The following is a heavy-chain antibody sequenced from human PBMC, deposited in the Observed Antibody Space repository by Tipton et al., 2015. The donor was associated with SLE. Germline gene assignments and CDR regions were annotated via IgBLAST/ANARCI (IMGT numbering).Heavy chain of an antibody. V-gene: IGHV3-30*04. CDR1: GFPFSSYA. D-gene: IGHD2-15*01. CDR3: ASGLLLPELDY. J-gene: IGHJ4*02. Sequence: RSLRLSCAASGFPFSSYAMSWVRQAPGKGLEWVAVISYDGSTQYYADSVKGRCTISRDNSRNTLYLQMFSLRAEDTAVYYCASGLLLPELDYWGQGTLVTVSS. CDR2: ISYDGSTQ.